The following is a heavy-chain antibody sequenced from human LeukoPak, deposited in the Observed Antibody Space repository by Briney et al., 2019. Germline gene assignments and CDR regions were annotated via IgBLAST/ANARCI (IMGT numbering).Heavy chain of an antibody. J-gene: IGHJ4*02. Sequence: GESLKISCKGYGYSFTRYWIGWVRQMPGKGLELMGIIFPGDSDARYSPSFQGQVTISADKSISTAYLHRSSLEASDTAMYHCARHREWGGSYYIEDWGQGALVTVSS. D-gene: IGHD3-3*01. CDR2: IFPGDSDA. V-gene: IGHV5-51*01. CDR3: ARHREWGGSYYIED. CDR1: GYSFTRYW.